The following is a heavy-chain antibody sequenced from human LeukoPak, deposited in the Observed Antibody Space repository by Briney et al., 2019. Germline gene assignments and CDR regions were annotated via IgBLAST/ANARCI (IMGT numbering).Heavy chain of an antibody. CDR1: GGSISGSNYY. CDR3: AGQLGGSSWSDY. CDR2: THYSGSD. V-gene: IGHV4-39*01. Sequence: PSETLSLTCSVSGGSISGSNYYWAWIRQPPGKGLEWIGNTHYSGSDYYKPSLKGRVTISVDTSKNQFSLKVNSVTAADTAVYFCAGQLGGSSWSDYWGQGTLVTVSS. D-gene: IGHD6-6*01. J-gene: IGHJ4*02.